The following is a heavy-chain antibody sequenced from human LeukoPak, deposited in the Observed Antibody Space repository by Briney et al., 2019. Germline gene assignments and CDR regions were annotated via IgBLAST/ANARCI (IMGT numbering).Heavy chain of an antibody. V-gene: IGHV1-18*01. CDR3: AREYYDILTGPYYYYYMDV. CDR1: GYTFTSYG. Sequence: GASVKVSCKASGYTFTSYGISWVRQAPGQGLEWMGWISAYNGNTNYAQKLQGRVTMTRNTSISTAYMELSSLRSEDTAVYYCAREYYDILTGPYYYYYMDVWGKGTTVTISS. J-gene: IGHJ6*03. CDR2: ISAYNGNT. D-gene: IGHD3-9*01.